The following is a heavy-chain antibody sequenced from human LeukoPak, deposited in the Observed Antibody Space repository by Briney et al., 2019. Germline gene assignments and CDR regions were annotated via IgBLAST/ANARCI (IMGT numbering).Heavy chain of an antibody. V-gene: IGHV4-4*07. CDR3: ARSAFLVTAPGLYYFDY. CDR2: IYNSGST. CDR1: GGSISSYY. D-gene: IGHD6-13*01. J-gene: IGHJ4*02. Sequence: SETLSLTCTVSGGSISSYYWSWVRQPAGKGLEWIGHIYNSGSTNYNPSLKGRVTMSVATSKNQFSLHLSSVTAADTAVYYCARSAFLVTAPGLYYFDYWGQGTLVAVSS.